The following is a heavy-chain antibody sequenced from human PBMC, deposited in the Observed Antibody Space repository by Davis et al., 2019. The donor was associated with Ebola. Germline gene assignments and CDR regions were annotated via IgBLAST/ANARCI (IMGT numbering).Heavy chain of an antibody. D-gene: IGHD6-13*01. Sequence: SGPTLVKPTQTLTLTCTFSGFSLSTSGMCVSWIRQPPGKALEWLARIDWDDDKYYSTSLKTRLTISKATSKNQVVLTMTNMDPVDTATYYCARSPPSNSWYSVEFFDYWGQGTLVTVSS. CDR2: IDWDDDK. CDR3: ARSPPSNSWYSVEFFDY. J-gene: IGHJ4*02. CDR1: GFSLSTSGMC. V-gene: IGHV2-70*11.